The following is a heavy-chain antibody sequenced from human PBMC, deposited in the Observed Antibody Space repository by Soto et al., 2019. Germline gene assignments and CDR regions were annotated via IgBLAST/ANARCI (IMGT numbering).Heavy chain of an antibody. CDR3: AKGPHSSFRPATPGAAAAIPPRGYYFDY. J-gene: IGHJ4*02. Sequence: GGSLRLSCAASGFTFSSYAMSWVRQVPGKGLDWVSSISDSGGSAYYADSGKGRFTISRDNSKNTLYLQMNSLRAEDTAVYYCAKGPHSSFRPATPGAAAAIPPRGYYFDYWGQGTLVTVSS. CDR1: GFTFSSYA. CDR2: ISDSGGSA. D-gene: IGHD2-2*02. V-gene: IGHV3-23*01.